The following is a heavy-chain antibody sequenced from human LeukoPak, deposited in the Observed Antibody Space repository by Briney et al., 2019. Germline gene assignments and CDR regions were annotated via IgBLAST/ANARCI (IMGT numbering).Heavy chain of an antibody. Sequence: ASVKVSCKASGGTFSSYAISWVRQAPGQGLEWMGGIIPIFGTANYAQKFQGRVTITADESTSTAYMELSSLRSEDTAVYYCARGTDSSGWYVSGNYYYYGMDVWGQGTTVTVSS. CDR1: GGTFSSYA. J-gene: IGHJ6*02. CDR3: ARGTDSSGWYVSGNYYYYGMDV. CDR2: IIPIFGTA. D-gene: IGHD6-19*01. V-gene: IGHV1-69*13.